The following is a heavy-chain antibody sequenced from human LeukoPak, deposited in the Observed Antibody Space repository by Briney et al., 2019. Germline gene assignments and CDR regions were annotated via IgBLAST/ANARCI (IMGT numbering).Heavy chain of an antibody. D-gene: IGHD3-10*01. V-gene: IGHV4-59*01. CDR2: IYYSGST. CDR1: GFTFSGYA. Sequence: PGGSLRLSCAASGFTFSGYAMNWVRQAPGKGLEWIGYIYYSGSTNYNPSLKSRVTISVDTSKNRFSLKLSSVTAADTAVYYCARSIWFDYYYYMDVWGKGTTVTISS. J-gene: IGHJ6*03. CDR3: ARSIWFDYYYYMDV.